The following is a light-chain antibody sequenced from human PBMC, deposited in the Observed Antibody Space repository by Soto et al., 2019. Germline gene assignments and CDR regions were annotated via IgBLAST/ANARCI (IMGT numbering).Light chain of an antibody. Sequence: EIVLTQSPGTLSLSPGEGATLSWRASQSVTGSYLAWYQQKPGQAPRLLIYGASTRATGIPDRFSGSGSGADFTLTISRLQPEDFAVYFCQQYGASPLTFGGGTRVQV. CDR3: QQYGASPLT. CDR2: GAS. V-gene: IGKV3-20*01. J-gene: IGKJ4*01. CDR1: QSVTGSY.